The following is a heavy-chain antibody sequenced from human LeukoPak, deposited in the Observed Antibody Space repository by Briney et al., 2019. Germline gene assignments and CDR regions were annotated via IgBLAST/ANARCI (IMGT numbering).Heavy chain of an antibody. CDR1: GGSISSYY. V-gene: IGHV4-4*07. CDR3: ARVVEHYYGSGERSDWFDP. Sequence: PSETLSLTCTVSGGSISSYYWSWIRQPXGXXLEWIGRIYTSGSTNYNPSLKSRVTMSVDTSKNQFSLKLSSVTAADTAVYYCARVVEHYYGSGERSDWFDPRGQGTLVTVSS. CDR2: IYTSGST. J-gene: IGHJ5*02. D-gene: IGHD3-10*01.